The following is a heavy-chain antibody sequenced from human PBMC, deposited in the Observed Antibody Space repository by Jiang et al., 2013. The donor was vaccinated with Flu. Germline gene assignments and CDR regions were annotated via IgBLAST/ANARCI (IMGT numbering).Heavy chain of an antibody. J-gene: IGHJ4*02. D-gene: IGHD3-10*01. CDR3: ARSRTPRGFDF. CDR1: GGSISSDGYS. Sequence: YGSGLVKPSETLSLTCGVSGGSISSDGYSWSWIRQPPGKGLEWIGYVFHGGRTYHNPSLKSRVTISVDTSKTQFSLLMTSVTAADTAIYYCARSRTPRGFDFWGQGALVTVSS. CDR2: VFHGGRT. V-gene: IGHV4-30-2*01.